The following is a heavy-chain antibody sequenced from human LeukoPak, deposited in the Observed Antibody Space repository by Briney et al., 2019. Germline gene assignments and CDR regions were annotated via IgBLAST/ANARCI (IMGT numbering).Heavy chain of an antibody. J-gene: IGHJ5*02. CDR1: GFTFSSYG. V-gene: IGHV3-33*01. Sequence: PGRSLRLACAASGFTFSSYGMHWVRQAPGKGLEWVAAIWYDGSNKYYADSVKGRFTISRDNSKNTLYLQMNSLRAEDTAVYYCARGGDSSSWYNWFDPWGQGTLVTVSS. CDR2: IWYDGSNK. D-gene: IGHD6-13*01. CDR3: ARGGDSSSWYNWFDP.